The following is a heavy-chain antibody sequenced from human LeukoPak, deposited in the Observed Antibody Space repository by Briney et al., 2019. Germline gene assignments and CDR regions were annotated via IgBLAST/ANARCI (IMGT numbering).Heavy chain of an antibody. D-gene: IGHD3-16*01. Sequence: GGSLRLSCAASGSTFRSYWMTWVRQAPGKGLEWVANIKHNGDELNYVDSVEDRFTISRDNAKISLYLHMTSLRAEDTAVYYCARELRTFDSWGQGTLVTVSS. V-gene: IGHV3-7*01. J-gene: IGHJ4*02. CDR1: GSTFRSYW. CDR3: ARELRTFDS. CDR2: IKHNGDEL.